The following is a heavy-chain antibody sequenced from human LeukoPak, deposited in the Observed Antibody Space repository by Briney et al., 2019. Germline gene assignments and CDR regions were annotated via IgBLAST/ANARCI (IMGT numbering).Heavy chain of an antibody. Sequence: GSLRLSCAASGFTFSDYYMSWIRQAPGKGLEWVSSIPASGGSTYYADSVKGRFTISRDNSKNSLYLQMNSLRAEDTAVYYCAKESSGGWYFDYWGQGTLVTVSS. CDR2: IPASGGST. D-gene: IGHD6-19*01. J-gene: IGHJ4*02. CDR3: AKESSGGWYFDY. V-gene: IGHV3-23*01. CDR1: GFTFSDYY.